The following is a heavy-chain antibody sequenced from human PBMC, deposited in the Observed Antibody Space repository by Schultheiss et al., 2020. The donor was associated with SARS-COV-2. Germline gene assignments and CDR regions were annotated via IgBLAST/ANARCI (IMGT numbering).Heavy chain of an antibody. J-gene: IGHJ4*02. CDR3: AGIAAAVLDY. Sequence: SETLSLTCTVSGGSISSGGYYWSWIRQHPGKGLEWIGEINHSGSTNYNPSLKSRVTISVDTSKNQFSLKLSSVTAADTAVYYCAGIAAAVLDYWGQGTLVTVSS. CDR2: INHSGST. CDR1: GGSISSGGYY. V-gene: IGHV4-31*03. D-gene: IGHD6-13*01.